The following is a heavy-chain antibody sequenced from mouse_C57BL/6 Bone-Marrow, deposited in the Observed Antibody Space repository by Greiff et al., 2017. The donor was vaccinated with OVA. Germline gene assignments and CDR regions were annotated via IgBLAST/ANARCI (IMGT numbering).Heavy chain of an antibody. Sequence: VQLQQSGAELARPGASVKLSCKASGYTFTSYGISWVKQRTGQGLEWIGEIYPRSGNTYYNEKFKGKATLTADKSSSTAYMELRSLTSEDSAVYFCARGDDDYDPAWFAYWGRGTLVTVSA. CDR1: GYTFTSYG. V-gene: IGHV1-81*01. J-gene: IGHJ3*01. CDR3: ARGDDDYDPAWFAY. D-gene: IGHD2-4*01. CDR2: IYPRSGNT.